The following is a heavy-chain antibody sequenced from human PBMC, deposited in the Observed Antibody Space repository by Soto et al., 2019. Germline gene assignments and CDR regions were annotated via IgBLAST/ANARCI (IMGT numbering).Heavy chain of an antibody. CDR1: GFTFSNAW. J-gene: IGHJ6*03. V-gene: IGHV3-15*01. D-gene: IGHD6-6*01. Sequence: EVQLVESGGGLVKPGGSLRLSCAASGFTFSNAWMSWVRQAPGKGLEWVGRIKSKTDGGTTDYAAPVKGRFTISRDDSKNTLYLQMNSLKTEDTAVYYCTTGYIIAARPVVPAYYYYYMDVWGKGTTVTVSS. CDR2: IKSKTDGGTT. CDR3: TTGYIIAARPVVPAYYYYYMDV.